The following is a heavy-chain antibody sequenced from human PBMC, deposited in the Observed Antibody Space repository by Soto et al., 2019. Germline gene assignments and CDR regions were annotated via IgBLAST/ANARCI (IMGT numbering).Heavy chain of an antibody. CDR1: GFTFSSYG. V-gene: IGHV3-30*18. D-gene: IGHD5-18*01. J-gene: IGHJ6*02. Sequence: SGGSLRLSCAASGFTFSSYGMHWVRQAPGKGLEWVAVISYDGSNKYYADSVKGRFTISRDNSKNTLYLQMNSLRAGDTAVYYCAKEGYSYDKYYYYGMDVWGQGTTVTVSS. CDR2: ISYDGSNK. CDR3: AKEGYSYDKYYYYGMDV.